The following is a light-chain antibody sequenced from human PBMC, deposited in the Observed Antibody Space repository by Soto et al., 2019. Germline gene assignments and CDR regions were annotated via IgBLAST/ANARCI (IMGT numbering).Light chain of an antibody. CDR1: SSDVGGYNY. V-gene: IGLV2-11*01. CDR3: CSYAGSPYV. J-gene: IGLJ1*01. Sequence: QSALTQPRSVSASPGQSVAISRTGTSSDVGGYNYVSWYQQHPGKAPKLMIYDVSKRPSGVPDRFSGSKSGNTASLTISGLQAEDEADYYCCSYAGSPYVFGTGTKVTVL. CDR2: DVS.